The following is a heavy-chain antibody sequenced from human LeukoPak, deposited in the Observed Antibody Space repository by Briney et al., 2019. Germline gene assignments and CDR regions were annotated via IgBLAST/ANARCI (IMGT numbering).Heavy chain of an antibody. J-gene: IGHJ4*02. CDR1: GFTFSSYW. D-gene: IGHD5-24*01. V-gene: IGHV3-7*01. CDR3: ARVHGYNRRYYFDY. CDR2: IKQDGSEK. Sequence: GGSLRLSCAASGFTFSSYWMSWVRQAPGKGLEWVANIKQDGSEKYYVDSVKGRFTISRDNAKNSLYLQMNSLRAEDTAVYYCARVHGYNRRYYFDYWGQGTLVTVSS.